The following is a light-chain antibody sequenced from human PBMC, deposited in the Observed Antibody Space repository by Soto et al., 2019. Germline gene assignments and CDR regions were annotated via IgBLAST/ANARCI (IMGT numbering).Light chain of an antibody. CDR2: AGS. Sequence: DIQMTQSPSSLSASVGDRVTITCRATQTIHNYLSWYQQKPGKAPNLLIFAGSHLQSGVPSRFSGSGSGTDFTLTISSLQPEDFATYYCQQSYNTPWTFGQGTKVDIK. CDR3: QQSYNTPWT. CDR1: QTIHNY. V-gene: IGKV1-39*01. J-gene: IGKJ1*01.